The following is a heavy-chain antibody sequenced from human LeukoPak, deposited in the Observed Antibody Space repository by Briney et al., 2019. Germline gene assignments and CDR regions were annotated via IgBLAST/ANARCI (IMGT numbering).Heavy chain of an antibody. V-gene: IGHV1-58*01. J-gene: IGHJ3*02. CDR3: AATSEGATINDAFDI. D-gene: IGHD1-26*01. CDR1: GFTFPSSA. Sequence: SVKVSCKASGFTFPSSAVQWVRQARGQRLEWIGRIVDGRGKTNYVQKFQERVTITRDMSSGTAYMVLGSLRSEDTAIYYCAATSEGATINDAFDIWGQGTLVTVSS. CDR2: IVDGRGKT.